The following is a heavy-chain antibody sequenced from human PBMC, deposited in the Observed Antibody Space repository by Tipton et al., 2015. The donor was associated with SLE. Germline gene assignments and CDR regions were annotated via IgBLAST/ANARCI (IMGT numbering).Heavy chain of an antibody. J-gene: IGHJ4*02. V-gene: IGHV3-7*01. CDR1: GFRFSDYW. CDR3: VSRPYDLLSAPYDY. CDR2: IKQDGSEK. D-gene: IGHD1-26*01. Sequence: GSLRLSCVASGFRFSDYWISWVRQSPGKGLEWVAKIKQDGSEKYYVESVKGRFTISRDNAKNSLYLQMNTLRDEDTALYYCVSRPYDLLSAPYDYWGQGTLVTVSS.